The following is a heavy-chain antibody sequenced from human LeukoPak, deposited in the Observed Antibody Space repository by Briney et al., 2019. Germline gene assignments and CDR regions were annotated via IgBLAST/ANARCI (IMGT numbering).Heavy chain of an antibody. CDR1: GGSISSGDYY. D-gene: IGHD3-10*01. CDR2: IYYSGST. Sequence: SETLSLTCTVSGGSISSGDYYWSWIRQPPGKGLEWIGYIYYSGSTYYNPSLKSRVTISVDTSKNQFSLKLSSVTAADTAVYYCARVDYGSGSSYYFDYWGQGTLVTVSS. CDR3: ARVDYGSGSSYYFDY. J-gene: IGHJ4*02. V-gene: IGHV4-30-4*01.